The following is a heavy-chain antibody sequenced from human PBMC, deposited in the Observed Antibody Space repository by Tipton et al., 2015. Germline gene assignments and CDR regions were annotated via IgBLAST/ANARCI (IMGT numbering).Heavy chain of an antibody. Sequence: TLSHTCAVSAYSISSDYYWGWIRQPPGKGLEWIGSISHSGNTYYNPSLKSRVTMSRYTSMNHFSLKLTSVTAADTAVYYCACQDYDSLTRDYQTVDYWGQETLVTVSS. J-gene: IGHJ4*02. CDR1: AYSISSDYY. CDR2: ISHSGNT. CDR3: ACQDYDSLTRDYQTVDY. D-gene: IGHD3-9*01. V-gene: IGHV4-38-2*01.